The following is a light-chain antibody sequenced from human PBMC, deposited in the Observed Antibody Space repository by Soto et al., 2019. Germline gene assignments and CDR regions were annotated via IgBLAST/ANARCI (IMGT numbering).Light chain of an antibody. J-gene: IGKJ1*01. CDR3: QQSYSTPPT. CDR1: QFIDSY. CDR2: AAS. V-gene: IGKV1-39*01. Sequence: DIQLTQSPTSLSASVGDRVTIACRASQFIDSYLNWYQQKPGKAPKLLIYAASSLQSGVSSRFNGSGSGTDFTLTISSLQPEDFATYYCQQSYSTPPTFGQGTKVDIK.